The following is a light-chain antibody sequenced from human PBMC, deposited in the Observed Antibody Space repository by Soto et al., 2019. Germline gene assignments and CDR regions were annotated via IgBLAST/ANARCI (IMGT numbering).Light chain of an antibody. Sequence: QSALTKLASGPGPPGQSITISGPGTSSDVGGYNFVSWYQQHPGRAPKLLIYEVSRRPSGVSNRFSGSKSGDTASLTISGLQAEDEADYYCYSYRGYYTRVFGTGTKVTVL. J-gene: IGLJ1*01. CDR1: SSDVGGYNF. V-gene: IGLV2-14*01. CDR3: YSYRGYYTRV. CDR2: EVS.